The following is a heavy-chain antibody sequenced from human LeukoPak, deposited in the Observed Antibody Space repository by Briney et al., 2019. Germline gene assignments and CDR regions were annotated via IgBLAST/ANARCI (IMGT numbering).Heavy chain of an antibody. J-gene: IGHJ4*02. Sequence: SETLSLTCAVFGGSFSGYHWTWIRQSPGKGLEWIGQINHSGSANYNRSLKSRVTITIESSKNQFSLESSSVTAADSAMYFCARGKYDSSDYSGGWYYFDYWGQGTLVTVSS. CDR3: ARGKYDSSDYSGGWYYFDY. V-gene: IGHV4-34*01. CDR2: INHSGSA. CDR1: GGSFSGYH. D-gene: IGHD3-22*01.